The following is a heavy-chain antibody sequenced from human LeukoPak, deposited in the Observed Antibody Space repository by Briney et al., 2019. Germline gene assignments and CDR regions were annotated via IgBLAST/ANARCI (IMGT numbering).Heavy chain of an antibody. CDR1: GFTFSSYA. CDR2: ISGSGGST. J-gene: IGHJ4*02. D-gene: IGHD3-22*01. V-gene: IGHV3-23*01. Sequence: QAGGSLRLSCAASGFTFSSYAMSWVRQAPGKGLEWVSAISGSGGSTYYADSVKGRFTIFRDNSKNTLYLQMNSLSAEDTAVYYCAKALNYYDSSGSEYWGQGTLVTVSS. CDR3: AKALNYYDSSGSEY.